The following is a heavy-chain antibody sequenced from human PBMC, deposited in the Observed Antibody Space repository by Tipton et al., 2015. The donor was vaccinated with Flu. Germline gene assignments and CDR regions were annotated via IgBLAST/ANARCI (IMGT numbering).Heavy chain of an antibody. Sequence: TLSLTCIVSGDSISRGGYYWSWIRQHPGKGLEWIGYIYYSATTYYNPSLQSRVTISIDTSKNQFSVKLSSVTAADTAVYYCARDREGHSFGLWGQGTLVTVSS. J-gene: IGHJ4*02. D-gene: IGHD5-18*01. CDR2: IYYSATT. V-gene: IGHV4-31*03. CDR1: GDSISRGGYY. CDR3: ARDREGHSFGL.